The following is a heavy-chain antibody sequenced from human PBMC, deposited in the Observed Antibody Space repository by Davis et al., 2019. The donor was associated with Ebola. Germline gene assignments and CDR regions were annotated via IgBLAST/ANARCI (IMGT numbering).Heavy chain of an antibody. CDR2: ISVYNGNT. CDR3: ARGAQWLGMPFDY. Sequence: ASVKVSCKASGYTFTSYGISWVRQAPGQGPEWMGWISVYNGNTHYIQKFQGRITMTTDTSTSTAYMELRDLRSDDTALYYCARGAQWLGMPFDYWGQGTLVTVSS. J-gene: IGHJ4*02. D-gene: IGHD6-19*01. CDR1: GYTFTSYG. V-gene: IGHV1-18*04.